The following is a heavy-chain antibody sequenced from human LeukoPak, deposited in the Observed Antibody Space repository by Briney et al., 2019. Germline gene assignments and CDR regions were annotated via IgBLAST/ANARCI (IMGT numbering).Heavy chain of an antibody. D-gene: IGHD3-22*01. Sequence: ASVRVSCKASGYTFSSYHITWVRQAPGQGLEWMGWIRAYNGDTNYAQKFQGRVTMTTDTSTSTAYMELRSLRSDDTAVYYCARDPGGGYYYDSSGYSDYWGQGTLVTVSS. CDR1: GYTFSSYH. CDR3: ARDPGGGYYYDSSGYSDY. V-gene: IGHV1-18*01. J-gene: IGHJ4*02. CDR2: IRAYNGDT.